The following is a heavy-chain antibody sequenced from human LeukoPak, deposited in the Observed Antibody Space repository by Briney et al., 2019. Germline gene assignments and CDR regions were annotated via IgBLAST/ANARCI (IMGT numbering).Heavy chain of an antibody. D-gene: IGHD2-15*01. Sequence: SETLSLTCSVSGDSLSSGGYYWSWIRQHPGKFLEHIGYIYTTGGTYYNPSLKRRVTISVDTSNNLFSLKLNSVSAADTAVYYCARSGYCSGGNCYSNNAFDIWGQGTVVTVS. CDR1: GDSLSSGGYY. CDR3: ARSGYCSGGNCYSNNAFDI. V-gene: IGHV4-31*03. J-gene: IGHJ3*02. CDR2: IYTTGGT.